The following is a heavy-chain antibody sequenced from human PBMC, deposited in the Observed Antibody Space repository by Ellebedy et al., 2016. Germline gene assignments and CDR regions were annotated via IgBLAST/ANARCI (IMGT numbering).Heavy chain of an antibody. V-gene: IGHV4-59*08. CDR1: GGSISSYY. Sequence: SETLSLTCTVSGGSISSYYWSWIRQPPGKGLEWIGYIYYSGSTNYNPSLKSRVTISVDTSKNQFSLKLSSVTAADTAVYYCARGADGIVVVPAGLYFDYWGQGTLVTVSS. J-gene: IGHJ4*02. CDR3: ARGADGIVVVPAGLYFDY. CDR2: IYYSGST. D-gene: IGHD2-2*01.